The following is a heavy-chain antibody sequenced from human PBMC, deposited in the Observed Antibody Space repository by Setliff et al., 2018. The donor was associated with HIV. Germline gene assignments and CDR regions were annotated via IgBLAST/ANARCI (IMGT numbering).Heavy chain of an antibody. Sequence: GESLKISCKALDYTFTTYWIGWVRQMPGEGLEWMGIIYPDDSNIRYNPSFQNQVTISADKSITTAYLQINNLKASDTATYYCARRDGRSMNAFQIWGPGTVVTVSS. CDR2: IYPDDSNI. CDR3: ARRDGRSMNAFQI. V-gene: IGHV5-51*01. D-gene: IGHD6-13*01. J-gene: IGHJ3*01. CDR1: DYTFTTYW.